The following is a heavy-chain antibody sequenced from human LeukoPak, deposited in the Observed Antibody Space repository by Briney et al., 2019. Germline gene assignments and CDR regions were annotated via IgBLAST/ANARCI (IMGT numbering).Heavy chain of an antibody. D-gene: IGHD3-10*01. CDR3: AKGNYYGSGSYNYFDY. J-gene: IGHJ4*02. Sequence: GGSLRLSCAASGFTFSSFGIHWVRQAPGEGLEWVAVISYDGRNTYYADSVKGRFTISRDNSKNTLYLQMNSLRAEDTAVYYCAKGNYYGSGSYNYFDYWGQGTLVTVSS. V-gene: IGHV3-30*18. CDR1: GFTFSSFG. CDR2: ISYDGRNT.